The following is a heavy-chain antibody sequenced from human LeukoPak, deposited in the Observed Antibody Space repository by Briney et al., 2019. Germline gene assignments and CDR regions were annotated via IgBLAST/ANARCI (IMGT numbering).Heavy chain of an antibody. CDR3: ARSNYDSSGYEDY. D-gene: IGHD3-22*01. Sequence: ASVKVSCEASGYTFTGYYMHWVRQAPGQGLEWMGWINPNSGGTNYAQKFQGRVTMTRDTSISTAYMELSRLRSDDTAVYYCARSNYDSSGYEDYWGQGTLVTVSS. V-gene: IGHV1-2*02. CDR1: GYTFTGYY. J-gene: IGHJ4*02. CDR2: INPNSGGT.